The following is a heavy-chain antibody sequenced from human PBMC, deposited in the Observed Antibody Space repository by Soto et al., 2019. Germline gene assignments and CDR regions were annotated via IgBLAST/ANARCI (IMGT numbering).Heavy chain of an antibody. Sequence: QITLKESGPTLVKPTQTLTLTCTFSGFSLSTSGVGVGWIRQPPGKALEWLALIYWDDDKRYSPSLKSRLTITKGTSKNQVVLKMTNMDSVDTATYYCARRPSGSAPWYYWGQGTLVTVSS. D-gene: IGHD1-1*01. V-gene: IGHV2-5*02. CDR2: IYWDDDK. CDR1: GFSLSTSGVG. CDR3: ARRPSGSAPWYY. J-gene: IGHJ4*02.